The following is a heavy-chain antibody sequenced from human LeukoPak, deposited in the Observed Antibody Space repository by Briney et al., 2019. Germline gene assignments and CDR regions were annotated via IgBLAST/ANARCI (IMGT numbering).Heavy chain of an antibody. CDR3: ARDPSLRVTLDY. J-gene: IGHJ4*02. CDR2: ISYDGTQK. Sequence: GGSLRLSCAASGFTFTHDGMHWVRQAPGKGLEWVALISYDGTQKSYADSVKGRVTISRDNARNIVYLQMNSLRVEDTAIYYCARDPSLRVTLDYWGQGTLVTVSS. D-gene: IGHD4-11*01. CDR1: GFTFTHDG. V-gene: IGHV3-33*01.